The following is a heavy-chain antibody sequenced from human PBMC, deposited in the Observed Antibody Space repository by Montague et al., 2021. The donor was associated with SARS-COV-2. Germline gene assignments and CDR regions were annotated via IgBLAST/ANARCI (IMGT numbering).Heavy chain of an antibody. Sequence: SLRLSCAASGFTFGCYDMNWVRQAPRNGLEWVSAIGIGGDTYYLGSVKGRFIISRENAKNSLYLQMNSLRVGDTAVYYCARGGEWSSSSLPDYWGQGTLVTVSS. CDR3: ARGGEWSSSSLPDY. D-gene: IGHD6-6*01. J-gene: IGHJ4*02. CDR1: GFTFGCYD. CDR2: IGIGGDT. V-gene: IGHV3-13*04.